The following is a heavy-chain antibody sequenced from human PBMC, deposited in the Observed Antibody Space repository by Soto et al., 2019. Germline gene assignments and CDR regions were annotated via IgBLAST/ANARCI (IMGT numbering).Heavy chain of an antibody. D-gene: IGHD2-2*02. CDR1: GFTFSTYG. Sequence: VVSLRLSCAASGFTFSTYGMNWVRQAPGKGLEWLSSISDSGHYIYYADSVKGRFTISRDNAKNSLFLQMNSLRAEDTAVYYCASRIYHDAFDIWGQGTMVTVSS. J-gene: IGHJ3*02. CDR2: ISDSGHYI. CDR3: ASRIYHDAFDI. V-gene: IGHV3-21*01.